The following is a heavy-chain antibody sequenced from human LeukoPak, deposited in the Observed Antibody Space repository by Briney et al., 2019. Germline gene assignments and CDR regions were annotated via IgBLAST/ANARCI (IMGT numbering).Heavy chain of an antibody. D-gene: IGHD5-18*01. CDR3: ARGRIQLWSYGMDV. CDR2: MNPNSGNT. Sequence: ASVKVSCKASGHTFTSYDINWVRQATGQGLEWMGWMNPNSGNTGYAQKFQGRVTMTRNTSISTAYMELGSLRSEDTAVYYCARGRIQLWSYGMDVWGQGTTVTVSS. J-gene: IGHJ6*02. CDR1: GHTFTSYD. V-gene: IGHV1-8*01.